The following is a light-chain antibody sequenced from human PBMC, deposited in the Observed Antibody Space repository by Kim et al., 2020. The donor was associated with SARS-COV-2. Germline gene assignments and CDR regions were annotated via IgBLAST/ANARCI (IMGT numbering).Light chain of an antibody. CDR2: GKD. J-gene: IGLJ2*01. CDR1: SLRKYY. Sequence: SSELTQDPAVSVALGQTVRITCQGDSLRKYYATWYQQKARQAPVLVFYGKDKRPSGVPDRFSGSTSGNTAYLTITGAQAADEADYYCKSRDSRGKVVFGGGTKVNVL. V-gene: IGLV3-19*01. CDR3: KSRDSRGKVV.